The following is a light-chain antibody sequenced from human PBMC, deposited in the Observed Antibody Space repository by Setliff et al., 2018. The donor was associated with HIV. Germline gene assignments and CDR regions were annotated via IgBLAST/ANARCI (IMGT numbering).Light chain of an antibody. J-gene: IGLJ1*01. V-gene: IGLV2-14*03. CDR2: DVT. Sequence: QSVLTQPASVSGSPGQSITISCAGSSSDIGGHDFASWYQQHPGKAPKLMIYDVTHRPSGVSVRFSGSKSGNTASLTISGLQAEDEADYYCSSYTSTTTLYVFGSGTKVTVL. CDR3: SSYTSTTTLYV. CDR1: SSDIGGHDF.